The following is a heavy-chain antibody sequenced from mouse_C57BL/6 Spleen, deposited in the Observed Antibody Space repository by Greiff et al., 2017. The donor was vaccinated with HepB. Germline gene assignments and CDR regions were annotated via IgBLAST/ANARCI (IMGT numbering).Heavy chain of an antibody. J-gene: IGHJ4*01. Sequence: QVQLQQSGPELVKPGASVKISCKASGYAFSSSWMNWVKQRPGKGLEWIGRIYPGDGDTNYNGKFKGKATLTADKSSSTAYMQLSSLTSEDSAVYFRAREDDLYAMDYWGQGTSVTVSS. CDR1: GYAFSSSW. V-gene: IGHV1-82*01. CDR2: IYPGDGDT. CDR3: AREDDLYAMDY. D-gene: IGHD2-12*01.